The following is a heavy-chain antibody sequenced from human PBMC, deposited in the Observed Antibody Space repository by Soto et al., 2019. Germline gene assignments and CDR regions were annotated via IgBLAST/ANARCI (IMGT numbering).Heavy chain of an antibody. CDR2: ISFDSGTI. Sequence: EALLEESGGGLVQPGGSLRLFCAASGFTFGSDNMNWVRQAPGKGLEWIAYISFDSGTIYYADSVKGRFTISRDNAHNSLYLQMNNLTDDDTAVYYCAKSAGWFEGDSFNVWGHGTMVTVSS. V-gene: IGHV3-48*02. J-gene: IGHJ3*01. D-gene: IGHD3-10*01. CDR3: AKSAGWFEGDSFNV. CDR1: GFTFGSDN.